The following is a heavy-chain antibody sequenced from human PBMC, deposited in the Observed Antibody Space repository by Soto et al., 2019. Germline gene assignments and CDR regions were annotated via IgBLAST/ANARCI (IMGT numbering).Heavy chain of an antibody. CDR2: ISGSGGST. Sequence: EVQLLESGGGLEQPGGSLRLSCAASGFTFSSYAMSWVRQAPGKGLEWVSAISGSGGSTYYADSVKGRFTISRDNSKNTLYLQMNSLRSEDTAVYYCATKGTTIFGVVHDVGYWGQGTLVTVSS. CDR1: GFTFSSYA. CDR3: ATKGTTIFGVVHDVGY. J-gene: IGHJ4*02. V-gene: IGHV3-23*01. D-gene: IGHD3-3*01.